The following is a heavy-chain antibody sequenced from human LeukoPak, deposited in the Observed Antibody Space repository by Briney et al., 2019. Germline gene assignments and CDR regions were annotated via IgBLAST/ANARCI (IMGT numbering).Heavy chain of an antibody. Sequence: GGSLRLSCAASGFTFSSYAMSWVRQAPGKGLEWVSGISGGGETTYYADSVKGRFTISRDNSEDTLYLQMNSLRAEGTAVYYCAKTRGYSSSWYDYWGQGTLVTVSS. CDR3: AKTRGYSSSWYDY. V-gene: IGHV3-23*01. J-gene: IGHJ4*02. CDR1: GFTFSSYA. D-gene: IGHD6-13*01. CDR2: ISGGGETT.